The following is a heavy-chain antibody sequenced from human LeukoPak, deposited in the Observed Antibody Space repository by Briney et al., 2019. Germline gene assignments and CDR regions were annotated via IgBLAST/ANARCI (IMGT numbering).Heavy chain of an antibody. J-gene: IGHJ4*02. CDR3: ARDTREAPGDY. Sequence: GGSLRLSCAVSGITLSNYGMSWVRQAPGKGLEWVAGISDSGGRTNYADSVKGRFTISRDNSKNTLYLQMNSLRAEDTAVYYCARDTREAPGDYWGQGTLVTVSS. CDR2: ISDSGGRT. CDR1: GITLSNYG. V-gene: IGHV3-23*01. D-gene: IGHD1-26*01.